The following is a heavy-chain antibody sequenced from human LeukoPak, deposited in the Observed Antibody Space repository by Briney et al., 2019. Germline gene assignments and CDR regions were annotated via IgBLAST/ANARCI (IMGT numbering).Heavy chain of an antibody. CDR3: ARDRGGSGCYQH. D-gene: IGHD6-19*01. J-gene: IGHJ1*01. V-gene: IGHV3-21*01. CDR2: ISSSSSYI. CDR1: GFTFSSYS. Sequence: WESLTLSCAVSGFTFSSYSMNWVRQAPGKGLEWVSSISSSSSYIYYADSVKGRFTISRDNAKNSLYLQMNSLRAEDTAVYYCARDRGGSGCYQHWGQGTLVTVSS.